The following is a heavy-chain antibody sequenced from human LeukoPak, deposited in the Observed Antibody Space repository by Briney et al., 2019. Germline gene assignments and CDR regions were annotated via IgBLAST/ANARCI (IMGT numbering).Heavy chain of an antibody. V-gene: IGHV4-34*01. Sequence: PSETLSLTCAVYGGSFSGYYWSWIRQPPGKGLEWIGKINHSGSTNYNPSLKSRVTISVDTSKNQFSLKLSSVTAADTAVYYCARTGYRAAAGTLNWFDPWGQGTLVTVSS. CDR3: ARTGYRAAAGTLNWFDP. J-gene: IGHJ5*02. CDR2: INHSGST. D-gene: IGHD6-13*01. CDR1: GGSFSGYY.